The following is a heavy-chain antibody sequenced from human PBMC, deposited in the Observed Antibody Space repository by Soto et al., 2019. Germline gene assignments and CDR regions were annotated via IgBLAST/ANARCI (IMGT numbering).Heavy chain of an antibody. CDR3: ARELQVVDGSGSYYPITIFDY. J-gene: IGHJ4*02. Sequence: QVQLVESGGGVVQPGRSLRLSCAASGFTFSSYGMHWVRQAPGKGLEWVAVIWYDGSNKYYAGSVKGRFTISRDNSKNTLYLQMNSLRAEDTAVYYCARELQVVDGSGSYYPITIFDYWGQGTLVTVSS. D-gene: IGHD3-10*01. V-gene: IGHV3-33*01. CDR1: GFTFSSYG. CDR2: IWYDGSNK.